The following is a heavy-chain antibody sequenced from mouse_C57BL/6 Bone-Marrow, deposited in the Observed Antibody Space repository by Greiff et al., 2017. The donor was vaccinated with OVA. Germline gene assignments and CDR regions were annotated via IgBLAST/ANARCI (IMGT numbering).Heavy chain of an antibody. CDR2: IDPENGDT. CDR3: TTGTTVVATKE. Sequence: DVQLVESGAELVRPGASVKLSCTASGFNIEDDYMHWVKQRPEQGLEWIGWIDPENGDTEYASKFQGKATITADTSSNTAYLQLSSLTSEDTAVYYCTTGTTVVATKEGGQGTTLTVSS. V-gene: IGHV14-4*01. D-gene: IGHD1-1*01. CDR1: GFNIEDDY. J-gene: IGHJ2*01.